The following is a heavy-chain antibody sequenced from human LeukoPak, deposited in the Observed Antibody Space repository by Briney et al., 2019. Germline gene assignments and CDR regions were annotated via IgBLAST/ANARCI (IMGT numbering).Heavy chain of an antibody. D-gene: IGHD6-13*01. V-gene: IGHV4-39*01. J-gene: IGHJ4*02. CDR2: IYYSGST. Sequence: SETLSLTCTVSGGSISSSSYYWGWIRQPPGKGLEWIGSIYYSGSTYYNPSLKSRVTISVDTSKNQFSLKLSSVTAADTAVYYCARQGSSSWSPVGINYFDYWGQGTLVTASS. CDR1: GGSISSSSYY. CDR3: ARQGSSSWSPVGINYFDY.